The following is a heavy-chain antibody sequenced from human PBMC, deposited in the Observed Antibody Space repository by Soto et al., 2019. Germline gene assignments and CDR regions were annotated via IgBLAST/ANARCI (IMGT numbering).Heavy chain of an antibody. V-gene: IGHV3-7*05. CDR2: IRKDGSAS. CDR1: GFAFGSSW. CDR3: ASAVTPGSSSLYLDAFDI. J-gene: IGHJ3*02. D-gene: IGHD6-13*01. Sequence: EVQLVESGGGLVHPGGSLRLSCEASGFAFGSSWMTWVRQAPGEGLEWVANIRKDGSASSYLDSVTGRVTISRDNAKNHLYLQMDSLRAEYTGLYFCASAVTPGSSSLYLDAFDIWGKGTMVTVSS.